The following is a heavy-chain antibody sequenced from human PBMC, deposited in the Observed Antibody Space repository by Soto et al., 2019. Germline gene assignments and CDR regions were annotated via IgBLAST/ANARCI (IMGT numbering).Heavy chain of an antibody. CDR1: GGTFSSYA. D-gene: IGHD3-22*01. CDR2: IIPIFGTA. CDR3: ASTTYYYDSSGYLNWFDP. V-gene: IGHV1-69*06. Sequence: SVKVSCKASGGTFSSYAISWVRQAPGQGLEWMGGIIPIFGTANYAQKFQGRVTITADKSTGTAYMELRSLRSEDTAVYYWASTTYYYDSSGYLNWFDPWGQGTLVTVSS. J-gene: IGHJ5*02.